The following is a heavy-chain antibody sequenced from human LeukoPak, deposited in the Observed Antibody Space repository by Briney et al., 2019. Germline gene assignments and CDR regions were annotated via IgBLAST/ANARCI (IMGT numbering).Heavy chain of an antibody. Sequence: SETLSLTCAVYGGSFSGYYWSWIRQPPGKGLEWIGEINHSGSTNYNPSLKSRVTISVDTSKNQFSLKLSSVTAADTAVYYCARAGSYGPYDAFDIWGQGTMVTVSS. CDR2: INHSGST. CDR1: GGSFSGYY. V-gene: IGHV4-34*01. CDR3: ARAGSYGPYDAFDI. J-gene: IGHJ3*02. D-gene: IGHD5-18*01.